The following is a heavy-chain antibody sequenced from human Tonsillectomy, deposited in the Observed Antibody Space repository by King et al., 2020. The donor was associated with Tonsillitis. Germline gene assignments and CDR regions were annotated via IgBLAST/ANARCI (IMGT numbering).Heavy chain of an antibody. J-gene: IGHJ6*02. CDR1: GGSFSSYY. CDR3: ASKENYYYGMDV. Sequence: VQLQQWGAGLLKPSETLSLTCAVYGGSFSSYYWSWIRQPPGKGLEWIGEINHSGSSNYNPSLKSRLTMSVDTSKNQFPLKLSSVTAADTAVYYCASKENYYYGMDVWGQGTTVTVSS. V-gene: IGHV4-34*01. CDR2: INHSGSS.